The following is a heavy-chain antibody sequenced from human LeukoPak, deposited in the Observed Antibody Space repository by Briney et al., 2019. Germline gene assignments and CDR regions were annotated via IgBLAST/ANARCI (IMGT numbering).Heavy chain of an antibody. Sequence: GALRLSSAASGLPFSSCSVNWVRPAPGKGREWVSSISGSSSSIKYADSVKGRFTISRDNSKNPLYLQMNSLRAEDTAVYYCARDYDRSGYYIDLDYWGQGTLVTVSS. CDR2: ISGSSSSI. J-gene: IGHJ4*02. CDR1: GLPFSSCS. V-gene: IGHV3-48*04. D-gene: IGHD3-22*01. CDR3: ARDYDRSGYYIDLDY.